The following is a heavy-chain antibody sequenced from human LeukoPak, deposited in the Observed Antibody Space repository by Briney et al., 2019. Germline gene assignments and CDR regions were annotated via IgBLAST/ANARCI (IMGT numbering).Heavy chain of an antibody. CDR2: ISSTSWYL. J-gene: IGHJ4*02. CDR1: GFTFSSYT. V-gene: IGHV3-21*01. CDR3: AREISGEGFDY. Sequence: GGSLRLSCAAYGFTFSSYTMNWVRQAPGKGLEWVSSISSTSWYLFHAESLKGRFTTSRDNAKNSMYLQMNGLRAEDTAVYYCAREISGEGFDYWGQGTLVTVSS. D-gene: IGHD2-15*01.